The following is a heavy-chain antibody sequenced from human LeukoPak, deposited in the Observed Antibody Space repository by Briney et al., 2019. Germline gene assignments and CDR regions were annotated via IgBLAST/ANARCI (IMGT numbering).Heavy chain of an antibody. V-gene: IGHV3-30*02. J-gene: IGHJ4*02. CDR2: IHYDGSNK. D-gene: IGHD3-10*01. Sequence: GGSLRLSCAASGFTFSSYGMQWVRQAPGKGLEWVAFIHYDGSNKYYANSVKGRFTISRDNSKNTLYLHMDSLRAEDTAVYYCAKDPIRGVRPYYFSSWGQGTLVTVSS. CDR3: AKDPIRGVRPYYFSS. CDR1: GFTFSSYG.